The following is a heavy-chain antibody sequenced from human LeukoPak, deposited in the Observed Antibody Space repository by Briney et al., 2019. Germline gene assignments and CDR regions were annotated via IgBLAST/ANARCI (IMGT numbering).Heavy chain of an antibody. CDR2: IYPDDSDT. D-gene: IGHD2-15*01. CDR1: GYSFSSYW. V-gene: IGHV5-51*01. CDR3: ARHRKGIGFDS. Sequence: TGGSLRLSCKGSGYSFSSYWIGWVRQMPGKGLEWMGIIYPDDSDTRYSPSFQGQVTISADKSISTAYLQWSSLKASDTAMYYCARHRKGIGFDSWGQGTLVTVSS. J-gene: IGHJ4*02.